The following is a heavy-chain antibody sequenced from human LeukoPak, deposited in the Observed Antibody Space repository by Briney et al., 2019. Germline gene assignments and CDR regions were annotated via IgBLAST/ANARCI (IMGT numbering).Heavy chain of an antibody. CDR2: ISSSSIYI. J-gene: IGHJ3*02. V-gene: IGHV3-21*01. D-gene: IGHD4-11*01. CDR3: ARGYTNYGYAFDI. CDR1: GFTFSSYS. Sequence: TGGSLRLSCAAPGFTFSSYSMNWVRQAPGKGLEWVSSISSSSIYIYYADSVKGRFTISRDNARNSLYLQMNSLRAEDTAVYYCARGYTNYGYAFDIWGQGTMVTVSS.